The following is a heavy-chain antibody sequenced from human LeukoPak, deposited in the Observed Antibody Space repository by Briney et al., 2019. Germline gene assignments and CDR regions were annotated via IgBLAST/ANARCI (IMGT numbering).Heavy chain of an antibody. CDR3: AKAPPVRYFDWLLSSGEDAFDI. J-gene: IGHJ3*02. CDR2: ISSSSSYI. D-gene: IGHD3-9*01. Sequence: GGSLRLSCAASGFTFSSYSMNWVRQAPGKGLEWVSSISSSSSYIYYADSVKGRFTISRDNSKNTLYLQMNSLRAEDTAVYYCAKAPPVRYFDWLLSSGEDAFDIWGQGTMVTVSS. CDR1: GFTFSSYS. V-gene: IGHV3-21*01.